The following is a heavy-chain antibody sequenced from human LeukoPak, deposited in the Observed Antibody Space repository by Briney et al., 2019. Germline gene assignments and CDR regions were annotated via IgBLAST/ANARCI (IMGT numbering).Heavy chain of an antibody. J-gene: IGHJ4*02. CDR1: GGSVSSGGYY. CDR2: VYDSGSG. V-gene: IGHV4-61*08. D-gene: IGHD4-17*01. CDR3: ARLRSGGYFEY. Sequence: PSETLSLTCTVSGGSVSSGGYYWSWIRQPPGKGLDWIGYVYDSGSGKYKPSLNSRVTISIDTSKNQFSLKLNSVAAADTAVYYCARLRSGGYFEYWGQGTLVTVSS.